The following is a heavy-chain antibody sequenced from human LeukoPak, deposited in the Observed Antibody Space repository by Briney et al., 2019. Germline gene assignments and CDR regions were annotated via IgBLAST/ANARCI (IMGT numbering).Heavy chain of an antibody. J-gene: IGHJ4*02. D-gene: IGHD2-21*02. CDR3: ARVFVVVTAIQEYYFDY. V-gene: IGHV4-59*12. CDR1: GGSISSYY. Sequence: PSETQSLTCTVSGGSISSYYWSWIRQPPGKGLEWIGYIYYSGSTNYNPSLKSRVTISVDTSKNQFSLKLSSVTAADTAVYYCARVFVVVTAIQEYYFDYWGQGTLVTVSS. CDR2: IYYSGST.